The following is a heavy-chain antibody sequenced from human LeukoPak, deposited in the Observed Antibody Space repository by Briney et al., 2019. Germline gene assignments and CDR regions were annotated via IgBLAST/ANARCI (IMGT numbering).Heavy chain of an antibody. Sequence: ASVKVSCKASGYTFTSYDINWVRQATGQGLEWMGWMNPNSGNTGYAQKFQGRVTMTRNTSISTAYMELSSLRSEDTAVYYCARGPVIEIDGDLYFYYYGMDGWGQGTNVNRSS. V-gene: IGHV1-8*01. D-gene: IGHD4-17*01. CDR1: GYTFTSYD. CDR3: ARGPVIEIDGDLYFYYYGMDG. CDR2: MNPNSGNT. J-gene: IGHJ6*02.